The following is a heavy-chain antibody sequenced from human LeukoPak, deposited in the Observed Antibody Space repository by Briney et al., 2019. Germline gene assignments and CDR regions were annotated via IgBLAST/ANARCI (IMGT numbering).Heavy chain of an antibody. CDR3: ARLVGYYYYYYYMDV. J-gene: IGHJ6*03. V-gene: IGHV4-34*01. CDR2: INHSGST. Sequence: PSETLSLTCAVYGGSFSGYYWSWIRQPPGKGLEWIGEINHSGSTNYNPSLKSRVTISVDTSKNQFSLKLSSVTAADTAVYYCARLVGYYYYYYYMDVWGKGTTVTISS. D-gene: IGHD2-15*01. CDR1: GGSFSGYY.